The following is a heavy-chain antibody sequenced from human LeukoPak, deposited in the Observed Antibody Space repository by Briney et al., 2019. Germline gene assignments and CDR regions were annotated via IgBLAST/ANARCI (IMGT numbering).Heavy chain of an antibody. J-gene: IGHJ6*02. CDR2: MHYTGST. CDR1: GGSISSDY. Sequence: KPSESLSLTCSVSGGSISSDYWAWIRQPPGKGLDWIGYMHYTGSTNYNPSLKSRATISLATSTNQFSLKLSSVTAADTAVYYCARVSVVYGMDVWGRGTTLTVSS. V-gene: IGHV4-59*01. CDR3: ARVSVVYGMDV.